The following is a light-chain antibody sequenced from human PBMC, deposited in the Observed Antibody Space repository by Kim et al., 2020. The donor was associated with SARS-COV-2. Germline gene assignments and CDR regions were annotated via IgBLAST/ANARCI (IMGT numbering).Light chain of an antibody. CDR2: QDN. J-gene: IGLJ2*01. Sequence: SYELTQPPSVSVSPGQTASITCSGDKVGDKYACWYQQKPGQSPVLVISQDNSRPSGIPERFSGSSSGNTATLTISGTQAMDEADYYCQAWDSSTAVFGGGTQLTVL. CDR1: KVGDKY. V-gene: IGLV3-1*01. CDR3: QAWDSSTAV.